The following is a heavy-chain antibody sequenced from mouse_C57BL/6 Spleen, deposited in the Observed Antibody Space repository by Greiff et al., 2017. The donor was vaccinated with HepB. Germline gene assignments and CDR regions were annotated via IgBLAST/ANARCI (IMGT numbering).Heavy chain of an antibody. Sequence: QVQLQQSGPELVKPGASVKISCKASGYAFSSSWMNWVKQRPGKGLEWIGRIYPGDGDTNYNGKFKGKATLTADKSSSTAYMQLSSLTSEDSAVYFCARSPPSFAYWGQGTLVTVSA. CDR1: GYAFSSSW. J-gene: IGHJ3*01. V-gene: IGHV1-82*01. CDR2: IYPGDGDT. CDR3: ARSPPSFAY.